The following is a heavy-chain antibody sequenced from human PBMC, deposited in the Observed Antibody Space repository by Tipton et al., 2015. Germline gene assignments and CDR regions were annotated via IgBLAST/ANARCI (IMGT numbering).Heavy chain of an antibody. CDR1: SDSISKYY. D-gene: IGHD4-23*01. Sequence: TLSLTCTVSSDSISKYYWSWIRQPPGKELEWIGYIFYDGSTNYNPSLKSRLTISVDTSKTQFSLKMSSVTASDTAVYYCARARGRHGGLFDSWGQGTLVTVSS. CDR3: ARARGRHGGLFDS. CDR2: IFYDGST. V-gene: IGHV4-59*01. J-gene: IGHJ4*02.